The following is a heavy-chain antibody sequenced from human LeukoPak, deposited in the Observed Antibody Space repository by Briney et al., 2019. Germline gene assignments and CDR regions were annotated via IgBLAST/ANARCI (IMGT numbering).Heavy chain of an antibody. V-gene: IGHV3-30*18. CDR2: ISYDGSNK. CDR3: AKDFEGFCGGDCYSMDF. CDR1: GFTFNNYV. D-gene: IGHD2-21*02. J-gene: IGHJ4*02. Sequence: GGSLRLSCAASGFTFNNYVTHWVRQAPGKGLEWVALISYDGSNKYYADSVRGRFTISRDNSKNTLYLQMNSLRPEDTAVYYCAKDFEGFCGGDCYSMDFWGQGTLATVSS.